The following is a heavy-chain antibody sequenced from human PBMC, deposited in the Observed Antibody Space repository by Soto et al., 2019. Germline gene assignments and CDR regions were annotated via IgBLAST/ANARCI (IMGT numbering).Heavy chain of an antibody. J-gene: IGHJ6*03. D-gene: IGHD6-6*01. CDR2: IYFRGNT. V-gene: IGHV4-39*01. Sequence: SETLSLTCSVSGDSINSDKYYWGWIRQPPGKGLEWIGSIYFRGNTYYNPSLQTRVTISLDTSKSQFSLKLSSVTAADTAVYYCARAARLQRYSSSSAPAFYYYYYMDVWGKGTTVTVSS. CDR1: GDSINSDKYY. CDR3: ARAARLQRYSSSSAPAFYYYYYMDV.